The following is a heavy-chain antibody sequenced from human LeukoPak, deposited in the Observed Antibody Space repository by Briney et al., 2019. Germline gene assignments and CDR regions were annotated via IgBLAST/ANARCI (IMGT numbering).Heavy chain of an antibody. Sequence: GGSLRLSCAASGFTFSSYSMNWVRQAPGKGLEWVSYISSGSSTIYYADSVKGRFTISRDNAKNSLYLQMNSLRAEDTAVYYCARVVQWLVPGRDYYYYMDVWGKGTTVTVSS. J-gene: IGHJ6*03. CDR2: ISSGSSTI. CDR1: GFTFSSYS. CDR3: ARVVQWLVPGRDYYYYMDV. D-gene: IGHD6-19*01. V-gene: IGHV3-48*04.